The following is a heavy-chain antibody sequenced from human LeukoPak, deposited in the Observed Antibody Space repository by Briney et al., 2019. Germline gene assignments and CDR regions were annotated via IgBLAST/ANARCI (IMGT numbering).Heavy chain of an antibody. CDR1: GFTLSSYA. D-gene: IGHD1-26*01. V-gene: IGHV3-23*01. CDR3: ARGDIVGATTTPFDY. CDR2: ISGRGGST. Sequence: GGSLRLSCAASGFTLSSYAMSWVRQAPGKGLEWVSAISGRGGSTYHADSVKGRFTISRDNSKDTLYLQMNSLRAEDTAVYYCARGDIVGATTTPFDYWGQGTLVTVPS. J-gene: IGHJ4*02.